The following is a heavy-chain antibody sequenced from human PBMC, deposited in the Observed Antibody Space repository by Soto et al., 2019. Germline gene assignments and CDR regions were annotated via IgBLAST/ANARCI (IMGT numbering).Heavy chain of an antibody. Sequence: QVQLVESGGGVVQPGRSLRLSCAASGFTFSSYAMHWVRQAPGKGLEWVAVISYDGRNKYYADSVKGRFTISRDNSKNTLYLQMNSLRAEDTAVYYCAREGLYDYVWGSFRYGDAFDIWGQGTMVTVSS. D-gene: IGHD3-16*02. CDR2: ISYDGRNK. CDR1: GFTFSSYA. J-gene: IGHJ3*02. V-gene: IGHV3-30-3*01. CDR3: AREGLYDYVWGSFRYGDAFDI.